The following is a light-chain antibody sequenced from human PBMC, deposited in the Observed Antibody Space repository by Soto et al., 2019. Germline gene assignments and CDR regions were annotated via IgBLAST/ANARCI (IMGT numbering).Light chain of an antibody. J-gene: IGKJ4*01. CDR1: QGISSS. Sequence: DIELTHSQSTLSASVCESATPSCRASQGISSSLAWFQQKPGQAPRLLIYNASTIATGFPARFSGSGSGTEFTLTISSLQSEDFAIYYCQQYNKCPLTFGGGTKVDI. CDR2: NAS. V-gene: IGKV3-15*01. CDR3: QQYNKCPLT.